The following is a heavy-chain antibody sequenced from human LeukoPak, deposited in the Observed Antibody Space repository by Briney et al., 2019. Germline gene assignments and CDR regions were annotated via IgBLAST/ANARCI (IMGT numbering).Heavy chain of an antibody. CDR2: IYYSGST. D-gene: IGHD5-12*01. CDR3: ARDASLYSGFDY. V-gene: IGHV4-59*01. CDR1: GGSISFYH. Sequence: SETLSLTCTVSGGSISFYHWSWIRQSPGKGLEWIGYIYYSGSTNYNPSLKSRVTISVDTSKNQFSLKLSSVTAADTAVYYCARDASLYSGFDYWGQGTLVTVSS. J-gene: IGHJ4*02.